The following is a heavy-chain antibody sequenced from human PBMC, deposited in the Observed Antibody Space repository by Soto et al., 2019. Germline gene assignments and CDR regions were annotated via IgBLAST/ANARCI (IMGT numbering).Heavy chain of an antibody. CDR2: IYHSGST. V-gene: IGHV4-4*02. Sequence: PSETLSLTCAVSGGSISSSNWWSLVRQPPGKGLEWIGEIYHSGSTNYNPSLKSRVTISVDKSKNQFSLKLSSVTAADTAVYYCARGAYSSGWQYFDYWGQGTLVTVSS. D-gene: IGHD6-19*01. CDR1: GGSISSSNW. J-gene: IGHJ4*02. CDR3: ARGAYSSGWQYFDY.